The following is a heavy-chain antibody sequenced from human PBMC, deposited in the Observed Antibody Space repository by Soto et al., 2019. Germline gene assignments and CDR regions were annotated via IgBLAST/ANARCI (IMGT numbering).Heavy chain of an antibody. CDR1: GFTFSNYA. J-gene: IGHJ3*02. CDR2: IGSSGGTT. V-gene: IGHV3-23*01. Sequence: EVHLLESGGGLVQPGGSLRLSCAASGFTFSNYAMSWVRQAPGKGLEWVSGIGSSGGTTHLADSVKGRFTISRDNSKNTLYLQMHSLRVEDTAVYYCGKDPNGDYIGAFDIWGQGTMVTVSS. D-gene: IGHD4-17*01. CDR3: GKDPNGDYIGAFDI.